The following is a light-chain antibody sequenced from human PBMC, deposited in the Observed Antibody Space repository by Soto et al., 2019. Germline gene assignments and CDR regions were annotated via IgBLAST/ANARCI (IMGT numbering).Light chain of an antibody. CDR3: QQYKYWPRT. CDR2: GAS. V-gene: IGKV3-15*01. CDR1: QSLNSD. Sequence: EVVMTQSPPILSVFPGERATLSCRASQSLNSDLAWYQQKAGQPPRLLIHGASTRATGIPARFSGSGSGTEFTLTISSVQSEDFAVYYCQQYKYWPRTFGQGTKVDIK. J-gene: IGKJ1*01.